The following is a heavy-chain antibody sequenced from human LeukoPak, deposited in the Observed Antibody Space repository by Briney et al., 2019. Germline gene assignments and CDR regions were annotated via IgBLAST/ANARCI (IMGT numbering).Heavy chain of an antibody. Sequence: GGSLRLSCAASGFTFSSYSMNWVRQAPGKGLEWVSSISSSSYIYYADSVKGRFTISRDNAKNSLYLQMNSLRAEDTAVYYCARDEGIAVAELDYWGQGTLVTVSS. J-gene: IGHJ4*02. D-gene: IGHD6-19*01. V-gene: IGHV3-21*01. CDR3: ARDEGIAVAELDY. CDR2: ISSSSYI. CDR1: GFTFSSYS.